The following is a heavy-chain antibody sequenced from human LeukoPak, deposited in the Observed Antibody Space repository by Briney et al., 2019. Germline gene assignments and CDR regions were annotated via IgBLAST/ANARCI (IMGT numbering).Heavy chain of an antibody. D-gene: IGHD6-6*01. CDR3: ARDAGYSSSFDY. CDR1: GFTFSSYS. V-gene: IGHV3-48*01. J-gene: IGHJ4*02. Sequence: PGGSLRLSCAVSGFTFSSYSTTWVRQAPGKGLEWVSYISSSGSTIYYADSVKGRFTISRDNAKNSLYLQMNSLRADDTAVYYCARDAGYSSSFDYWGQGTLVTVSS. CDR2: ISSSGSTI.